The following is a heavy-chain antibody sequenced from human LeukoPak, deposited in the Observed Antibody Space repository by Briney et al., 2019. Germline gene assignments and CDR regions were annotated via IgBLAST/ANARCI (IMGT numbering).Heavy chain of an antibody. V-gene: IGHV4-4*07. J-gene: IGHJ6*02. CDR1: GGSISSYY. CDR3: ARDDFEYSVHNGMDV. CDR2: VYRSGDT. D-gene: IGHD3-9*01. Sequence: SETLSLTCTVSGGSISSYYWSWIRQPAGKGLEWIGRVYRSGDTNYNPSLKSRVTMSVDTSKNQISLRLRSVTAADTAVYYCARDDFEYSVHNGMDVWGQGTTVTVSS.